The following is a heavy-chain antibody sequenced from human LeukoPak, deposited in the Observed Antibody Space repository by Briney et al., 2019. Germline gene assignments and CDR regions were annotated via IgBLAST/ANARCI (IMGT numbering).Heavy chain of an antibody. J-gene: IGHJ6*02. V-gene: IGHV4-4*07. D-gene: IGHD3-9*01. Sequence: PSETLSLTCTVSGGSISSYYWSWIRQPPGKGLEWIGRIYTSGSTNYNPSLKSRVTMSVDTSKNQFSLKLSSVTAADTAVYYCARDDFDWLLRSGYYYGMDVWAKGPRSPSP. CDR2: IYTSGST. CDR3: ARDDFDWLLRSGYYYGMDV. CDR1: GGSISSYY.